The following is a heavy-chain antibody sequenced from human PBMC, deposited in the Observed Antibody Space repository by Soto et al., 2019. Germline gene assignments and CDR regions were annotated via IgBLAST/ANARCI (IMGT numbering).Heavy chain of an antibody. D-gene: IGHD2-8*01. CDR3: ARGLLYATTYVDY. Sequence: QVQLVQSGAEVKKPGSSVKVSCKASGDTFTTNSLNWVRQAPGQGLEWMGGIIPVVGTTKYAQKYQDRVTITGDKSTNTAYMELSSLRSDDTAVYYCARGLLYATTYVDYWGQRTPVTVSS. V-gene: IGHV1-69*06. CDR1: GDTFTTNS. CDR2: IIPVVGTT. J-gene: IGHJ4*02.